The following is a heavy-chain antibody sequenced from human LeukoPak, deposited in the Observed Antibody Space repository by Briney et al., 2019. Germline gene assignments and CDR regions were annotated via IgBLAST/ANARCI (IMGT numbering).Heavy chain of an antibody. Sequence: GGSLRLSCAASGFTLSSYAMHWVRQAPGKGLEYVSAISKNGGNTYYANSVKGRFSISRDNSKNTLYLQMGSLRTEDMAVYYCARVGERRYYQYYYMDVWRKGTTVTVSS. CDR1: GFTLSSYA. CDR2: ISKNGGNT. CDR3: ARVGERRYYQYYYMDV. J-gene: IGHJ6*03. D-gene: IGHD1-26*01. V-gene: IGHV3-64*01.